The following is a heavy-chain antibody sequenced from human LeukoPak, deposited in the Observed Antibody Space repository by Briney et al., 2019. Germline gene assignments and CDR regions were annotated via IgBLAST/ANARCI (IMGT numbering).Heavy chain of an antibody. Sequence: SQTLSLTCAISGDSLSNNNVAWNWIRHSPSRGLECLGSTYYRPKFNTDYSVSVKSRIAINSDTSKHQFSLQLNSVTPEDTGVYYCARGSHSSFDYWGQGTLVTVSS. CDR3: ARGSHSSFDY. D-gene: IGHD3-10*01. CDR1: GDSLSNNNVA. CDR2: TYYRPKFNT. J-gene: IGHJ4*02. V-gene: IGHV6-1*01.